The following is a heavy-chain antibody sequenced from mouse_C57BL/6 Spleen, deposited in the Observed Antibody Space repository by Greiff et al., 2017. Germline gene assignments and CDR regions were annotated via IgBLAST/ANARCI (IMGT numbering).Heavy chain of an antibody. J-gene: IGHJ4*01. V-gene: IGHV1-7*01. CDR2: INPSSGYT. CDR1: GYTFTSYW. Sequence: VMLVESGAELAKPGASVKLSCKASGYTFTSYWMHWVKQRPGQGLEWIGYINPSSGYTKYNQKFKDKATLTADKSSSTAYMQLSSLTYEDSAVYYCAIITTVRMDYAMDYWGQGTSVTVSS. D-gene: IGHD1-1*01. CDR3: AIITTVRMDYAMDY.